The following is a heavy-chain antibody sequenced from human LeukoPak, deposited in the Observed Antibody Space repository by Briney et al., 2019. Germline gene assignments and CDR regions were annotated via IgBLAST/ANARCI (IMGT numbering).Heavy chain of an antibody. CDR2: IYYSGST. D-gene: IGHD3-22*01. V-gene: IGHV4-31*03. J-gene: IGHJ4*02. Sequence: SQTLSLTCTVSGGSISNGGYYWSWIRQHPGKGLEWIGYIYYSGSTYYNPSLKSRVTISVDTSKNQFSLKLSSVTAADTAIYYCAGLVARKWLFDYWGQGTLVTVSS. CDR1: GGSISNGGYY. CDR3: AGLVARKWLFDY.